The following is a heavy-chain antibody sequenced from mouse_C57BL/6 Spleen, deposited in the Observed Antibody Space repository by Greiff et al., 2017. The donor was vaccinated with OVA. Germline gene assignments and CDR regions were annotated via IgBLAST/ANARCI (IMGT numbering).Heavy chain of an antibody. Sequence: EVKLMESGGGLVKPGGSLKLSCAASGFTFSDYGMHWVRQAPEKGLEWVAYISSGSSTIYYADTVKGRFTISRDNAKTTLFLHMTSLGSEDTAMYYCARPDWDGFAYWGQGTLVTVSA. CDR1: GFTFSDYG. CDR2: ISSGSSTI. J-gene: IGHJ3*01. D-gene: IGHD4-1*01. CDR3: ARPDWDGFAY. V-gene: IGHV5-17*01.